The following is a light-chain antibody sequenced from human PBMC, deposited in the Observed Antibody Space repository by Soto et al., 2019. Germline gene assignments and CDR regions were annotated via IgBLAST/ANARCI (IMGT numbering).Light chain of an antibody. CDR2: EIN. CDR3: SSFVGNIYVL. V-gene: IGLV2-8*01. Sequence: QSVRTQPPSASGSPGQSVTISCTGTSSDFGSSNYVSWYQLYPGKAPKVIIYEINKRPSGVPDRFSGSKSGNTASLTVSGLQPEDEADYYCSSFVGNIYVLFGGGTKVTVL. J-gene: IGLJ2*01. CDR1: SSDFGSSNY.